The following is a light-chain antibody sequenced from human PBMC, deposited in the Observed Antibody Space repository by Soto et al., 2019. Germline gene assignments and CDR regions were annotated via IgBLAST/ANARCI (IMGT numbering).Light chain of an antibody. Sequence: EIVLTQSPGTLSLSPGERATLSCRASQSISSNYLAWNQHKPGQGPRLLIYGASSRATGIPDRFSGSGSGTDFTLTISRLEPEDFALYYCQKYGSSFTFGPGTKVDIK. CDR1: QSISSNY. J-gene: IGKJ3*01. CDR2: GAS. CDR3: QKYGSSFT. V-gene: IGKV3-20*01.